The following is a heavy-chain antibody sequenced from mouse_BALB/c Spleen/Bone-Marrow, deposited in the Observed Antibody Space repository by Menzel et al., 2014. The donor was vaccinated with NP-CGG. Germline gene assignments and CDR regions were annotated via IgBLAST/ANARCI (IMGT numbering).Heavy chain of an antibody. D-gene: IGHD1-2*01. Sequence: VQLQQSGAELVKPGASVKLSCTASGFNVKDTYIHWVKQRPEQGLEWIGRIDPANEHTKYDPNFQGKATITADTSSNTAYLQLSSLTSEDTAVYYCARYRLGTYFDYWGQGTTLTVSS. CDR1: GFNVKDTY. V-gene: IGHV14-3*02. CDR2: IDPANEHT. J-gene: IGHJ2*01. CDR3: ARYRLGTYFDY.